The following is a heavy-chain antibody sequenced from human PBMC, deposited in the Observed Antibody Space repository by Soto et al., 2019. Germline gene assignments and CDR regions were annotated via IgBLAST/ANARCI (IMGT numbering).Heavy chain of an antibody. J-gene: IGHJ6*02. V-gene: IGHV1-69*12. D-gene: IGHD3-16*01. CDR2: IIPIFATA. Sequence: QVQLVQSGAEVKKPGSSVKVSCKASGGTFSSYAINWVRQAPGQGLEWRGGIIPIFATADYAQKFQGGVTITADESTSTAYMELSSLRSEDTAVYYCAQCLLGVNYYYGMDVWGQGTTVTVSS. CDR1: GGTFSSYA. CDR3: AQCLLGVNYYYGMDV.